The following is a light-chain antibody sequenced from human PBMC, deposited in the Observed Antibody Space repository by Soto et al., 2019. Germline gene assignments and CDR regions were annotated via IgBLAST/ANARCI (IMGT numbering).Light chain of an antibody. CDR2: AND. V-gene: IGLV1-40*01. Sequence: QSVLTQPPSVSGAPGQRLTISCAGTSSNIGAGFDVHWYQQLPGTAPKLLIYANDDRPSGVSDRFSGSKSGNTASLTISGLQTEDEADYYCSSYTSIITVVFGGGTKVTVL. CDR1: SSNIGAGFD. CDR3: SSYTSIITVV. J-gene: IGLJ2*01.